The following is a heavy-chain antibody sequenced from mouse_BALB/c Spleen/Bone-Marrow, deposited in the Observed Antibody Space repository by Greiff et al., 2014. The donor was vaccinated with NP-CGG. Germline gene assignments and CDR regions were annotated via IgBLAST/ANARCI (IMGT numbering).Heavy chain of an antibody. CDR2: IYPGDGDT. CDR1: GYTFTSYR. CDR3: ARFGYSFAY. J-gene: IGHJ3*01. Sequence: QVQLQQPGAELARPGASVKLSCKASGYTFTSYRMQWVKQRPGQGLEWIGTIYPGDGDTRYTQKFKGKATLTADKSSSTAYMQLSSLASEDSAVYYCARFGYSFAYWGQGTLVTVSA. D-gene: IGHD2-3*01. V-gene: IGHV1-87*01.